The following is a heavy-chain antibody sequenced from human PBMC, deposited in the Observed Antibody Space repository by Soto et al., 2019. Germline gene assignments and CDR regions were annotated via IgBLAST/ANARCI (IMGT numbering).Heavy chain of an antibody. CDR2: ISSSGSTI. Sequence: QVQLVESGGGLVKPGRSLRLSCEASGFTFSDYYMSWIRQAPGKGLEWVSYISSSGSTIYYADSVKGRFTISRDNAKNSLYLQMNSLRAEDTAVYYCASHPVAGIGEYFQHWGQGTLVTVSS. D-gene: IGHD6-19*01. V-gene: IGHV3-11*01. CDR1: GFTFSDYY. J-gene: IGHJ1*01. CDR3: ASHPVAGIGEYFQH.